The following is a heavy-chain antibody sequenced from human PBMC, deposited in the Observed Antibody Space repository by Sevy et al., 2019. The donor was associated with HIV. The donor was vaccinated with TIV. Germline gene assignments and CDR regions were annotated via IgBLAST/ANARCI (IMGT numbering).Heavy chain of an antibody. V-gene: IGHV3-48*02. Sequence: GGSLRLSCAASGFTFSSYSMNWVRQAPGKGLEWVSYISSSSSTIYYADSVKGRFTISSDNAKNSLYLQMNSLRDKDTAVYYCARAWVGHYPGVWWFDPWGQGTLVTVSS. CDR3: ARAWVGHYPGVWWFDP. CDR1: GFTFSSYS. J-gene: IGHJ5*02. CDR2: ISSSSSTI. D-gene: IGHD3-10*01.